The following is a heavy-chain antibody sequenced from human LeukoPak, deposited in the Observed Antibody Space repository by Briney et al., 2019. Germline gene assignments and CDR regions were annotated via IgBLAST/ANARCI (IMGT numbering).Heavy chain of an antibody. CDR3: ARAAAETGAFRDNWFDP. J-gene: IGHJ5*02. CDR2: ISSSSSYI. D-gene: IGHD6-13*01. V-gene: IGHV3-21*01. CDR1: GFTFSSYS. Sequence: GGSLRLSCAASGFTFSSYSMNWVRQAPGKGLEWVSSISSSSSYIYYADSVKGRFTISRDNAKNSLYLQMNSLRAEDTAVYYCARAAAETGAFRDNWFDPWGQGTLVTVSS.